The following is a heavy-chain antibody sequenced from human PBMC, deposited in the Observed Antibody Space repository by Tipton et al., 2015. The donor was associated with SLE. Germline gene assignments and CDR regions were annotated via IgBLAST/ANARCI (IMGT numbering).Heavy chain of an antibody. CDR1: GYTFTSYY. Sequence: VQLVQSGAEVKKPGASVKVSCKASGYTFTSYYMHWVRQAPGQGLEWMGIINPSGGSTSYAQKFQGRVTMTRDTSTSTVYMELSSLRSEDTAVYYCARDMEVYCGGDCYPRWFDPWGQGTLVTVSS. D-gene: IGHD2-21*01. J-gene: IGHJ5*02. CDR3: ARDMEVYCGGDCYPRWFDP. CDR2: INPSGGST. V-gene: IGHV1-46*01.